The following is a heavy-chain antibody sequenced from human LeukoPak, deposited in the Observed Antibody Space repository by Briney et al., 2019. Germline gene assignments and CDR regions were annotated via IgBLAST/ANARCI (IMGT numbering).Heavy chain of an antibody. V-gene: IGHV3-23*01. D-gene: IGHD6-19*01. Sequence: PGGSLRLSCTASGFTLSSYEMSWIRQAPGKGPGGVSSIDYSGGSTHFADALLGRFTISRDNSKNTLYLQLNSLSADDTAVDYSARTSGWYGVSWGKGPLVTVPS. CDR3: ARTSGWYGVS. J-gene: IGHJ4*02. CDR1: GFTLSSYE. CDR2: IDYSGGST.